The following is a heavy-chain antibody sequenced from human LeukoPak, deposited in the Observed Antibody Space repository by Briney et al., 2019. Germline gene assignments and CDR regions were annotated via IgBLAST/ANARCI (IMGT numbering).Heavy chain of an antibody. J-gene: IGHJ3*02. CDR1: GGSISSGGYY. Sequence: SQTLSLTCTVSGGSISSGGYYWSWIRQHPGKGLEWIGYIYYSGSTYYNPSLKGRVTISVDTSKNQFSLKLSSVTAADTAVYYCARDGYYDSSGYYPDAFDIWGQGTMVTVSS. D-gene: IGHD3-22*01. V-gene: IGHV4-31*03. CDR3: ARDGYYDSSGYYPDAFDI. CDR2: IYYSGST.